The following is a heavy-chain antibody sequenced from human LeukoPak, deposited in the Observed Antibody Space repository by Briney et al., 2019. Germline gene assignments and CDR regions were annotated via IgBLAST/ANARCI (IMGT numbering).Heavy chain of an antibody. J-gene: IGHJ3*02. CDR3: ARDRASYYDILTGYYTYAFDI. CDR2: IIPIFGTA. CDR1: GGTFSSYA. D-gene: IGHD3-9*01. Sequence: SVKVSCKASGGTFSSYAISWLRQAPGQGLEWMGRIIPIFGTANYAQKFQGRVTVTTDESTSTAYMELSSLRSEDTAVYYCARDRASYYDILTGYYTYAFDIWGQGTMVTVSS. V-gene: IGHV1-69*05.